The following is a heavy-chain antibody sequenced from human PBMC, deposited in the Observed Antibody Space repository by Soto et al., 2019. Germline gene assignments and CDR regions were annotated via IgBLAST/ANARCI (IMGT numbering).Heavy chain of an antibody. CDR3: ARQWELSGYYYGMDV. D-gene: IGHD1-26*01. V-gene: IGHV1-8*01. J-gene: IGHJ6*02. Sequence: ASVKVSCKASGYTFTSYDINWVRQATGQGLEWMGWMKPNTGNTGYAQKFQGRVTMTRDTSISTAYMELSSLRSEDTAVYYCARQWELSGYYYGMDVWGQVNTVTVCS. CDR2: MKPNTGNT. CDR1: GYTFTSYD.